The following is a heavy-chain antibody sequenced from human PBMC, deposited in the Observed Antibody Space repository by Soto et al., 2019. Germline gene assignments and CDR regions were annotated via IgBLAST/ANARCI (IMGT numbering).Heavy chain of an antibody. J-gene: IGHJ4*02. CDR1: GFTFNTYG. CDR2: ILGTGDRV. CDR3: AKYFNTGTSSTYDS. D-gene: IGHD1-7*01. V-gene: IGHV3-23*01. Sequence: GGSLRLSCATSGFTFNTYGMAWVRQAPGKGLAWVSAILGTGDRVSYVDSVKGRFTISRDNSKNTLYLQMNSLRADDTAIYYCAKYFNTGTSSTYDSGGQGTLVTVSS.